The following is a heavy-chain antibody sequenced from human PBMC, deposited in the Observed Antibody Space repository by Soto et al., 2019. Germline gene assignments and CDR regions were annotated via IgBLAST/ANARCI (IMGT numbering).Heavy chain of an antibody. CDR1: GVTFTSSA. D-gene: IGHD3-22*01. CDR2: IVVGSGNT. V-gene: IGHV1-58*01. CDR3: AAGALYYYDTTGGFDP. Sequence: SVKVSCKASGVTFTSSAVQWVRQARGQRLEWIGWIVVGSGNTNYAQKFQERVTITRDMSTSTAYMELSSLRSEDTAVYYCAAGALYYYDTTGGFDPWAREPWSPSPQ. J-gene: IGHJ5*02.